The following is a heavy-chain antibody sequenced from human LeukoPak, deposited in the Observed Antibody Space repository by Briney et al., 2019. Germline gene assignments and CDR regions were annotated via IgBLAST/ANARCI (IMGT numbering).Heavy chain of an antibody. CDR3: ARLQRVTMNAFDI. CDR2: IYHSGST. CDR1: GGSISVSNC. D-gene: IGHD3-22*01. Sequence: PSGTLSLTCAVSGGSISVSNCWSWVRQPPGKGLEWIGEIYHSGSTNYNPSLKSRVTISIAKSKNQFSLKLSSVTAADTAVYYCARLQRVTMNAFDIWDQGTMVTVSS. V-gene: IGHV4-4*02. J-gene: IGHJ3*02.